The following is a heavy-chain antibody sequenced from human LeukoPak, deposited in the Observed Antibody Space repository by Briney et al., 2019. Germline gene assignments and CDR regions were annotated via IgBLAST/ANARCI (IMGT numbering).Heavy chain of an antibody. CDR1: GFNFGVYG. V-gene: IGHV3-20*04. D-gene: IGHD4-17*01. CDR2: INWNGERS. J-gene: IGHJ2*01. Sequence: PGGALRLSCAASGFNFGVYGMRWVRQAPGMGLEWVSSINWNGERSGVAESVDGRFTISRPNARSSVYLQMNSLSVEDTAFHYCARDLAFGDFERYFDIWGRGALVTVSS. CDR3: ARDLAFGDFERYFDI.